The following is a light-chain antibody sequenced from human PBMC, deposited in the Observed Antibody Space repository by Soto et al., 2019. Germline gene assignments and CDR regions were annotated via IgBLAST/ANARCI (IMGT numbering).Light chain of an antibody. Sequence: QSALTQPRSVSGSPGQSVTISCTGTSNDVGGYNFVSWYQQHPGKVPKLFIYDVSRRPSGVPDRFSGSKSGNTASLTISGLEADEAADYYHSSDAGSYTLVFGGGTKLTVL. J-gene: IGLJ2*01. CDR1: SNDVGGYNF. CDR3: SSDAGSYTLV. CDR2: DVS. V-gene: IGLV2-11*01.